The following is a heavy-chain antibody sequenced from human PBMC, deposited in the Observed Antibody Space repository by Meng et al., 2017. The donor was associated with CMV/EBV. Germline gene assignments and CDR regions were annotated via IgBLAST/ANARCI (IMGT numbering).Heavy chain of an antibody. D-gene: IGHD2-2*01. CDR2: IVAGSGNT. V-gene: IGHV1-58*01. CDR3: ARGDAGPYCSSTSCYRYYGMDV. Sequence: SVKVSCKASGFTFTSSAVQWVRQARGQRLEWIGWIVAGSGNTNYAQKFQERVTITRDMSTSTAYMELSSLRSEDTAVYYCARGDAGPYCSSTSCYRYYGMDVWGQGTTVTVSS. J-gene: IGHJ6*02. CDR1: GFTFTSSA.